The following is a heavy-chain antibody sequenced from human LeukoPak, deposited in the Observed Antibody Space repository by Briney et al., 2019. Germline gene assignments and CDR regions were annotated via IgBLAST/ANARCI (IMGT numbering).Heavy chain of an antibody. D-gene: IGHD6-19*01. CDR3: AKGGKVYSSGWYNYYGMDV. CDR2: ISGSGGST. CDR1: GFTFSSYA. J-gene: IGHJ6*02. V-gene: IGHV3-23*01. Sequence: GGSLRLSCAASGFTFSSYAMSWVRQAPGKGLEWVSAISGSGGSTYYADSVKGRFTISRDNSKNTLYLQMNSLRAEDTAVYYCAKGGKVYSSGWYNYYGMDVWGQGTTVIVSS.